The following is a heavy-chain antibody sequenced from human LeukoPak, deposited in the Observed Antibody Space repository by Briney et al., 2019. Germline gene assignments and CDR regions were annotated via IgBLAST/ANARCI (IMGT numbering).Heavy chain of an antibody. V-gene: IGHV3-53*01. CDR3: ARGEVSYGYFSYFDY. Sequence: GGSLRLSCAASGFTVSSNYMSWVRQAPGKGLEWVSVIYSGGSTYYADSVKGRFTISRDNSKNTLYLQMNSLRAEDTAVYYCARGEVSYGYFSYFDYWGQGTLVTVSS. CDR2: IYSGGST. D-gene: IGHD5-18*01. J-gene: IGHJ4*02. CDR1: GFTVSSNY.